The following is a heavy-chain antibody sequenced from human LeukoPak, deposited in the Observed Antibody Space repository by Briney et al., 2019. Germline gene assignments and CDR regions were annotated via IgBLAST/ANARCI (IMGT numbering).Heavy chain of an antibody. CDR2: INHSGST. CDR3: ARARPYYDFWSGYTMGYNWFDP. CDR1: GGSMITDNHY. D-gene: IGHD3-3*01. J-gene: IGHJ5*02. Sequence: SETLSLTCIVSGGSMITDNHYWSWIRQPPGKGLEWIGEINHSGSTNYNPSLESRVTISVDTSKNQFSLKLSSVTAADTAVYYCARARPYYDFWSGYTMGYNWFDPWGQGTLVTVSS. V-gene: IGHV4-39*07.